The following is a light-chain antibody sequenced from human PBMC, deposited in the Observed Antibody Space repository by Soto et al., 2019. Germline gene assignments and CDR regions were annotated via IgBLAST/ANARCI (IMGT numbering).Light chain of an antibody. CDR2: GNS. J-gene: IGLJ3*02. CDR1: SSNIGAGYD. V-gene: IGLV1-40*01. CDR3: QSYYSSLSGWV. Sequence: QLVLTQPPSVSGAPGQRVTISCTGSSSNIGAGYDVHWYQQLPGTAPKLLIYGNSNRPSGVAERFSGSKSGTSASLAITGLQAEDEADYYCQSYYSSLSGWVFGGGTKLTVL.